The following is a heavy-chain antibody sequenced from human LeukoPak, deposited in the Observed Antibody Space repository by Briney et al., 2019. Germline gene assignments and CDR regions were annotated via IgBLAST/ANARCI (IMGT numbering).Heavy chain of an antibody. D-gene: IGHD2-2*01. CDR1: GYTFTGYY. J-gene: IGHJ6*03. CDR2: INPNSGGT. V-gene: IGHV1-2*02. CDR3: ARPGPEYAPHYYYYMDV. Sequence: GASVKVSCKASGYTFTGYYMHWVRQAPGQGLEWMGWINPNSGGTNYAQKFQGRVTMTRDTSISAAYMELSRLRSDDTAVYYCARPGPEYAPHYYYYMDVWGKGTTVTVSS.